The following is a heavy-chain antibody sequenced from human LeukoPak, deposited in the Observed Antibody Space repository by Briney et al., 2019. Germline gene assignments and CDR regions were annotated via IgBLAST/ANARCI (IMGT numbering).Heavy chain of an antibody. CDR1: GFSFSDAW. V-gene: IGHV3-23*01. J-gene: IGHJ5*02. Sequence: GGSLRLSCAASGFSFSDAWMNWVRQAPGKGLEWVSAISGSGGSTYYADSVKGRFTISRDNSKNTLYLQMNSLRAEDTAVYYCAKVPSSSWYRNNWFDPWGQGTLVTVSS. CDR2: ISGSGGST. CDR3: AKVPSSSWYRNNWFDP. D-gene: IGHD6-13*01.